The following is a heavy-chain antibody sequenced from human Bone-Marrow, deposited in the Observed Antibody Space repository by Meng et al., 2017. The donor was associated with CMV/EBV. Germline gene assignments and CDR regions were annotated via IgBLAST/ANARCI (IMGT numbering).Heavy chain of an antibody. CDR3: ARDSKGGSGAFGTYYYYGMDV. D-gene: IGHD3-10*01. CDR1: GFTFSSYW. J-gene: IGHJ6*02. CDR2: ISSSSSYI. V-gene: IGHV3-21*01. Sequence: GESLKISCAASGFTFSSYWMSWVRQAPGKGLEWVSSISSSSSYIYYADSVKGRFTISRDNAKNSLYLQMNSLRAEDTAVYYCARDSKGGSGAFGTYYYYGMDVWGQGTTVTVSS.